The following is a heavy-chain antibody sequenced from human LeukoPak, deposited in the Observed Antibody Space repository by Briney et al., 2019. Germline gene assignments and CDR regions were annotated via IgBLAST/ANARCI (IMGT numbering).Heavy chain of an antibody. J-gene: IGHJ4*02. CDR1: GFTFSSYG. Sequence: PGRSMRLSCAASGFTFSSYGMHWVRQAPGKGLEWVAVIWYDGSNKYYGDSGKGRFTISRDNSKNTLYLQMNSLRAEDTAVYYCARNYGSGSYYPDYWGQGTLVTVSS. CDR3: ARNYGSGSYYPDY. CDR2: IWYDGSNK. V-gene: IGHV3-33*01. D-gene: IGHD3-10*01.